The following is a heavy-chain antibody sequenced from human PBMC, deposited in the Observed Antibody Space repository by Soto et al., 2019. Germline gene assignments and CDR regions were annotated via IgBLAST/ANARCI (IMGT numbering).Heavy chain of an antibody. V-gene: IGHV3-30*18. J-gene: IGHJ4*02. CDR1: GFTFSSYG. D-gene: IGHD3-22*01. CDR2: ISYDGSNK. CDR3: AKDPGSYDSSGYYYPNFDY. Sequence: GGSLRLSCAASGFTFSSYGMHWVRQAPGKGLEWVAVISYDGSNKYYADSVKGRFTISRDNSKNTLYLQMNSLRAEDTAVYYWAKDPGSYDSSGYYYPNFDYWGQGTLVTVSS.